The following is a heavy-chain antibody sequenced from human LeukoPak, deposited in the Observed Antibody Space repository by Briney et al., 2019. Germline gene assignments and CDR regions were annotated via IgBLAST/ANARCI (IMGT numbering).Heavy chain of an antibody. CDR3: ARDHQVGPTDY. J-gene: IGHJ4*02. D-gene: IGHD1-26*01. CDR2: ISAYNSNT. Sequence: VASVKVSCKASGYTFTSYGISWVRQAPGQGLEWMGWISAYNSNTNYGKKLQGRVTMTTDTSTSTAYMELRSLKSDDTAVYYCARDHQVGPTDYWGQGTLVTVSS. CDR1: GYTFTSYG. V-gene: IGHV1-18*01.